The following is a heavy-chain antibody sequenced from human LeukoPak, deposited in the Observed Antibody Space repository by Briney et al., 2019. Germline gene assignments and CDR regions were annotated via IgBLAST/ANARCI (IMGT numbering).Heavy chain of an antibody. Sequence: SETLSLTCTVSGGSISSYYWSWIRQPPGKGLEWIGYIYYSGSTNYNPSLKSRVTISVDTSKNQFSLKLSSVTAADTAVYYCARRRGYYYGSGSPCFDYWGQGTLVTVSS. CDR3: ARRRGYYYGSGSPCFDY. V-gene: IGHV4-59*01. J-gene: IGHJ4*02. CDR2: IYYSGST. CDR1: GGSISSYY. D-gene: IGHD3-10*01.